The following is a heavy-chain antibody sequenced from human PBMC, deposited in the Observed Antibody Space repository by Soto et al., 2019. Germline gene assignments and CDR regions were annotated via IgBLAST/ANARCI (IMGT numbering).Heavy chain of an antibody. CDR1: GYTFTSYY. V-gene: IGHV1-46*01. J-gene: IGHJ4*02. D-gene: IGHD3-3*01. Sequence: ASVKVSCKASGYTFTSYYMHWVRQAPGQGLEWLGIINPSCGSTSYAQKFQGRVTMTRDTSTSTVYMELSSLRSEDTAVYYCASAYDFWSGYLTGWGEGTLVTVSS. CDR3: ASAYDFWSGYLTG. CDR2: INPSCGST.